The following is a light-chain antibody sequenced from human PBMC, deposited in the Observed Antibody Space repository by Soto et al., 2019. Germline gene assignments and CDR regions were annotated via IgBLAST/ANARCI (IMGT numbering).Light chain of an antibody. Sequence: ENVLTQSPGTLSLSPGERATLSCRASQSVSSSYLGWYQQKPGQAPRLLIYGASSRATGFPDRFSGSGSGTDFTLTISRLEPEDFAVYYCQQYGSSPWTFGQGTKVEIK. CDR3: QQYGSSPWT. V-gene: IGKV3-20*01. J-gene: IGKJ1*01. CDR1: QSVSSSY. CDR2: GAS.